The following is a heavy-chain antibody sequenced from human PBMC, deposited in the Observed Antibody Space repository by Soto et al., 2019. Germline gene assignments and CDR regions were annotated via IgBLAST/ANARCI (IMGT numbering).Heavy chain of an antibody. V-gene: IGHV3-23*01. CDR3: ARRGSGSYYDY. D-gene: IGHD1-26*01. J-gene: IGHJ4*02. CDR1: GFTLSSDA. Sequence: EVQLLESWGGLVQPGVSLRLCCAASGFTLSSDAMRWVRQAPGKGLECVSAISGSGGSTYYAESVKGRFTISRDNSKNTLYLQMNSLRAEDTAVYYCARRGSGSYYDYWGQGPMVTVSS. CDR2: ISGSGGST.